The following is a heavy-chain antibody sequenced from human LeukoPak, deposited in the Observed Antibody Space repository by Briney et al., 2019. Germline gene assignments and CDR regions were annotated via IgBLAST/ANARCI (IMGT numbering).Heavy chain of an antibody. CDR2: IYYSGST. J-gene: IGHJ4*02. CDR3: ARLRGDY. D-gene: IGHD3-10*01. CDR1: GGSISSYY. Sequence: SETLSLTCTVSGGSISSYYWSWIRQPPGKGLEWIGYIYYSGSTNYNPSLKSRVTISVDTSKNQFSLKLSSVTAADTAVYYCARLRGDYWGQGTLVTVSS. V-gene: IGHV4-59*01.